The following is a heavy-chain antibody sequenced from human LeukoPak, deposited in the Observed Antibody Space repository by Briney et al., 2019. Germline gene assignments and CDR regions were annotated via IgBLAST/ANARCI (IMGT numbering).Heavy chain of an antibody. Sequence: GASVKVSCKASGYTFTSYDINWVRQATGQGLEWMGWMNPNSGNTGYAQKFQGRVTMTEDTSTDTAYMELSSLRSEDTAVYYCATGSGSLKGFFAFDIWGQGTMVTVSS. J-gene: IGHJ3*02. V-gene: IGHV1-8*01. D-gene: IGHD1-26*01. CDR1: GYTFTSYD. CDR2: MNPNSGNT. CDR3: ATGSGSLKGFFAFDI.